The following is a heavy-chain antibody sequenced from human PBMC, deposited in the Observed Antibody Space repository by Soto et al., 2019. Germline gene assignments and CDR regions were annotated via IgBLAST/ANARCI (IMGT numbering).Heavy chain of an antibody. CDR3: ERDRGLSYFDWLLSGGMDV. D-gene: IGHD3-9*01. V-gene: IGHV3-13*01. CDR2: IGTAGDT. J-gene: IGHJ6*02. Sequence: GGSLRLSCAASGFTFSSYDMHWVRQATGKGLEWVSAIGTAGDTYYPGSVKGRFTISRENAKNSLYLQMNSLRAGDTAVYYCERDRGLSYFDWLLSGGMDVWGQGTTVTVYS. CDR1: GFTFSSYD.